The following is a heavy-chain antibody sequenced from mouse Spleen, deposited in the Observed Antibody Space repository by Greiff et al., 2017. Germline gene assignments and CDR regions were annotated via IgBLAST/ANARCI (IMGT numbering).Heavy chain of an antibody. CDR3: ARDDPFAY. J-gene: IGHJ3*01. Sequence: EVKLVESGPGLVKPSQSLSLTCSVTGYSITSGYYWNWIRQFPGNKLEWMGYISYDGSNNYNPSLKNRISITRDTSKNQFFLKLNSVTTEDTATYYCARDDPFAYWGQGTLVTVSA. V-gene: IGHV3-6*01. CDR2: ISYDGSN. CDR1: GYSITSGYY.